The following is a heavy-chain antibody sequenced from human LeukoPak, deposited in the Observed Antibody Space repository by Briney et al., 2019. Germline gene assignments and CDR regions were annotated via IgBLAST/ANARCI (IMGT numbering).Heavy chain of an antibody. CDR1: GDSINSGSYY. CDR2: IYSSGDT. J-gene: IGHJ4*02. V-gene: IGHV4-61*02. D-gene: IGHD4-17*01. Sequence: PSETLSLTCTVSGDSINSGSYYWSWIRQPAGQGLEWIGRIYSSGDTNYNPSLKSRVTISVDTSKNQFSLKLNSVTAADTAVYYCARVGSGDYGDYFDYWGQGTLVTVSS. CDR3: ARVGSGDYGDYFDY.